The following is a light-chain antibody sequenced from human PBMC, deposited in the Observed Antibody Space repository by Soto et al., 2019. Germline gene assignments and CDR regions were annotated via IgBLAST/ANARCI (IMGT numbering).Light chain of an antibody. V-gene: IGKV3-11*01. J-gene: IGKJ5*01. CDR3: QQRSDWPIT. CDR2: DAS. Sequence: IVLTQSPATLSLSPGERATLSCRASQSVNNYLAWYQQKPGQAPRLLIYDASNGATGIPDRFSGSGSGTDFTLTISSLQPDDSAVYFCQQRSDWPITFGQGTRLEIQ. CDR1: QSVNNY.